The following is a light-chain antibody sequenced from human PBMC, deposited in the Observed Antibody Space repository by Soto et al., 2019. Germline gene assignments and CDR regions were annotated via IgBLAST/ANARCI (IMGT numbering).Light chain of an antibody. CDR2: AAS. Sequence: IQLSQSPSSLSASVGDRVTISCRASQCIANFLAWYQQKPGKAPKLLIYAASTLQSGVPSRFSGSGSGTEFTLTISSLQPEDFATSYCQQLNRCPIPFGPGNNVDIK. CDR3: QQLNRCPIP. CDR1: QCIANF. V-gene: IGKV1-9*01. J-gene: IGKJ3*01.